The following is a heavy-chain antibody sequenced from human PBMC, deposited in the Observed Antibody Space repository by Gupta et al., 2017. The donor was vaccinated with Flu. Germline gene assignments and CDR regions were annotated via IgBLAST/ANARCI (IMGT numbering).Heavy chain of an antibody. V-gene: IGHV3-33*01. CDR3: ARVPGSSSYYLPHFDS. J-gene: IGHJ4*02. CDR2: IWYDGGDQ. Sequence: QVQLVESGGGVVQSGRSLRLSCAASGFTFRNYGMHWVRQAPGKGLEWVAVIWYDGGDQYYADSVKGRFTISRDNSKNMLYLQMNSLRAEDTALYYCARVPGSSSYYLPHFDSWGQGTLVTVSS. CDR1: GFTFRNYG. D-gene: IGHD6-13*01.